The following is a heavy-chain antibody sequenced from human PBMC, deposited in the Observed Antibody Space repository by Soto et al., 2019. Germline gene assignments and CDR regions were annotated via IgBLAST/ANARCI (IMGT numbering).Heavy chain of an antibody. Sequence: SETLSLTCTVSGGSISSGGYYWSWIRQHPGKGLEWIGYIYHSGSTYYNPSLKSRVTISVDRSKNQFSLKLSSVTAADTAVYYCARRSYDNSGYYYVDYWGQGTLVTVSS. J-gene: IGHJ4*02. V-gene: IGHV4-30-2*01. D-gene: IGHD3-22*01. CDR2: IYHSGST. CDR3: ARRSYDNSGYYYVDY. CDR1: GGSISSGGYY.